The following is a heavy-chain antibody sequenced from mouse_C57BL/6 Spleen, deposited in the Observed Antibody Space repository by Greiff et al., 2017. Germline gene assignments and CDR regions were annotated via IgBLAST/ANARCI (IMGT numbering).Heavy chain of an antibody. CDR2: IYPGDGDT. CDR1: GYAFSSSW. J-gene: IGHJ3*01. D-gene: IGHD3-2*02. V-gene: IGHV1-82*01. Sequence: VQLQQSGPELVKPGASVRISCKASGYAFSSSWMNWVKQRPGKGLEWIGRIYPGDGDTNYNGKFKGKATLTADKSSSTAYMQLSSLTSEDSAVYFCARGTAQARFAYWGQGTLVTVSA. CDR3: ARGTAQARFAY.